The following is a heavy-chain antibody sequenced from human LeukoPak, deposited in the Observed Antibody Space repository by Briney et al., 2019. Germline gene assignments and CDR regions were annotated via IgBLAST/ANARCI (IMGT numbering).Heavy chain of an antibody. Sequence: PGGSLRLSCAASGFNLGRYAMSCVRQVPGRGLEWVSCINTGETTFYADSVKGRFTISRDSSKNNLYLHMTSLRDEDTALYYCAKGAFDVWGQGTVVIVSS. CDR2: INTGETT. CDR3: AKGAFDV. J-gene: IGHJ3*01. V-gene: IGHV3-23*01. CDR1: GFNLGRYA.